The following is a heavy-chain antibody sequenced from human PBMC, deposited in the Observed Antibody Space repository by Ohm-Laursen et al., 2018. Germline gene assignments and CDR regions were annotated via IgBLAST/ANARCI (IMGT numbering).Heavy chain of an antibody. Sequence: SETLSLTCTVSGGSISSYYWSWIRQPPGKGLEWIGYIYYSGSTNYNPSLKSRVTISVDTSKNQFSLKLSSVTAADTAVYYCARERDYYYGMDVWGQGTTVTVSS. CDR3: ARERDYYYGMDV. CDR1: GGSISSYY. CDR2: IYYSGST. V-gene: IGHV4-59*01. J-gene: IGHJ6*02.